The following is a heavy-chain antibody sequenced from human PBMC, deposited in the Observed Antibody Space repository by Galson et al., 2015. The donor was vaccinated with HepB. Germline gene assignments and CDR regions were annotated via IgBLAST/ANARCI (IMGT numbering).Heavy chain of an antibody. CDR1: GFAFSDDY. J-gene: IGHJ4*02. D-gene: IGHD6-25*01. V-gene: IGHV3-11*05. CDR3: ARARGSGPGAHFDY. Sequence: SLRLSCAGSGFAFSDDYMSWIRQAPGKGLEWVSYISDSGSYTNLADSVKGRFTISRDNAKKSLYLQMNSLRAEDTAVYFCARARGSGPGAHFDYWGQGTVVTVSS. CDR2: ISDSGSYT.